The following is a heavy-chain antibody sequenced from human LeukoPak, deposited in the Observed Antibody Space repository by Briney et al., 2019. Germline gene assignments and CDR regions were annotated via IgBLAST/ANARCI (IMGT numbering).Heavy chain of an antibody. CDR3: ATSYDMGWLIGY. Sequence: GGSLRLSCAASGFTFWDTWMNWVRQVPGQGLEWVANIKQDGSEKFYVASVKGRFTISRDNGKSSLYLQTNSLRAEDTALYYCATSYDMGWLIGYWGQGTLVTVSS. D-gene: IGHD3-16*01. J-gene: IGHJ4*02. CDR1: GFTFWDTW. CDR2: IKQDGSEK. V-gene: IGHV3-7*03.